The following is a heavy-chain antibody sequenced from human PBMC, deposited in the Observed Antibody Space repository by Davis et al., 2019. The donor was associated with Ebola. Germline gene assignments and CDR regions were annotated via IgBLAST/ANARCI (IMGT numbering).Heavy chain of an antibody. CDR2: ISSSSSYI. CDR1: GFTFSSYS. D-gene: IGHD2/OR15-2a*01. J-gene: IGHJ5*02. CDR3: ARDPYFSNWFDP. Sequence: GGSLRLSCAASGFTFSSYSMNWVRQAPGKGLEWVSSISSSSSYIYYADSVKGRFTISRDNAKNSLYLQMNSLRAEDTAVYYCARDPYFSNWFDPWGQGTLVTVSS. V-gene: IGHV3-21*01.